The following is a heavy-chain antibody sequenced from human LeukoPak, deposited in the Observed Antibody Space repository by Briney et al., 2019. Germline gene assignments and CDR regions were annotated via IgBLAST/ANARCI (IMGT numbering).Heavy chain of an antibody. J-gene: IGHJ4*02. CDR2: ISGSGGST. Sequence: GGSLRLSCAASGFTFSSYAMSWVRQAPGKGLEWVSAISGSGGSTYYADSVKGRFTISRDNAKNSLYLQMNSLRAEDTAVYYCARVLGYSSSWPFDYWGQGTLVTVSS. CDR1: GFTFSSYA. V-gene: IGHV3-23*01. CDR3: ARVLGYSSSWPFDY. D-gene: IGHD6-13*01.